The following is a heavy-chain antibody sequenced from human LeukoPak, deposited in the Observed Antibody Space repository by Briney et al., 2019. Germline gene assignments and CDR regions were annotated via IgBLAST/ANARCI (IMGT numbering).Heavy chain of an antibody. CDR3: ARETSYGDYTYVDY. J-gene: IGHJ4*02. CDR1: GFSFSDFY. CDR2: ITDSGSTN. Sequence: KPGGSLRLSCAASGFSFSDFYMNWIRQAPGKGLEWVSYITDSGSTNFYADSVKGRFTISRDNAKNSLYLQMNSLRVEDTAIYYCARETSYGDYTYVDYWGQGTLVTVSS. D-gene: IGHD4-17*01. V-gene: IGHV3-11*01.